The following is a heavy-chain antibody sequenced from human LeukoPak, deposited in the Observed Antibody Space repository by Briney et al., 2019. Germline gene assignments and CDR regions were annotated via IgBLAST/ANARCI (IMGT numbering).Heavy chain of an antibody. V-gene: IGHV1-18*01. J-gene: IGHJ6*02. D-gene: IGHD3-10*01. CDR2: ISAHNGNT. CDR1: DHSFANYG. Sequence: ASVKVSCKASDHSFANYGFSWVRQAPGQGLEWMGSISAHNGNTNYAQKFQGRVTMTTDTSTTTAYMELRSLRSNDTAVYYCAREVVNYHGSGSFSPRQDYYGMDVWGQGTRVIVSS. CDR3: AREVVNYHGSGSFSPRQDYYGMDV.